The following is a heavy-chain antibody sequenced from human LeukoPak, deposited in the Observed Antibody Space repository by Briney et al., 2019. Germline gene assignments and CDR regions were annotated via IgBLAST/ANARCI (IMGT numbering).Heavy chain of an antibody. CDR2: ISWDSGNS. D-gene: IGHD6-19*01. J-gene: IGHJ1*01. Sequence: PGGSLRPSCAASGFTFKDYAMHWVRQAPGKGLEWVALISWDSGNSYYADSVKGRFTIARDNSKNSLSLQMNSLRPEDTALYYCAKGPGAAVAKRYIQHWGQGTLVTVSS. V-gene: IGHV3-43D*03. CDR3: AKGPGAAVAKRYIQH. CDR1: GFTFKDYA.